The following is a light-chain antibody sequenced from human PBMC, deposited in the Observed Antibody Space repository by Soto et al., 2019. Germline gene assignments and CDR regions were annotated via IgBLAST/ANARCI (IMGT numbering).Light chain of an antibody. CDR3: QQSNSYSWT. Sequence: DVQMTQSPSTLSASVGDRVSITCRASESISTWLAWYQQKPGKAPKLLIYDASTLESGVPSRFSGSGSGTEFTLTISGLQPDDFATYYCQQSNSYSWTFGQGTKVEIK. CDR2: DAS. CDR1: ESISTW. V-gene: IGKV1-5*01. J-gene: IGKJ1*01.